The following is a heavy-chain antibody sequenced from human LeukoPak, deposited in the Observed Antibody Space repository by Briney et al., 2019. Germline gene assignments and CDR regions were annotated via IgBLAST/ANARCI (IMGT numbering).Heavy chain of an antibody. Sequence: GGSLRLSCAASGFTFSSYEMNWVRQAPGKGLEWVSYISSSGRTFYYVGTVRGGFTISRDNGKNSLYLQMNSLRVEDTAVYYCARVIYGVPDYRGQGTLVTVSS. CDR3: ARVIYGVPDY. CDR1: GFTFSSYE. V-gene: IGHV3-48*03. CDR2: ISSSGRTF. D-gene: IGHD4-17*01. J-gene: IGHJ4*02.